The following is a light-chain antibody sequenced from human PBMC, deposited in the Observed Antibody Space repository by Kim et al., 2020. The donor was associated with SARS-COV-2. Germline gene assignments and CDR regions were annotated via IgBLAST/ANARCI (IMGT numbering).Light chain of an antibody. CDR1: SSDVGGYNY. J-gene: IGLJ2*01. CDR3: SSYTSSSTLV. V-gene: IGLV2-14*03. Sequence: QSALTQPASVSGSPGPSITISCTGTSSDVGGYNYVSWYQQHPGKAPKLMIYDVSNRLSGVSNRFSGSKSGKTASLTISGLQAADEADYYCSSYTSSSTLVFGGGTKLTVL. CDR2: DVS.